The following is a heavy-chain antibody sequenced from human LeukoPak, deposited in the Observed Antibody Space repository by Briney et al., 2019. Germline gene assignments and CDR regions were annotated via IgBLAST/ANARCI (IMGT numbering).Heavy chain of an antibody. J-gene: IGHJ4*02. V-gene: IGHV3-11*04. Sequence: GGSLRLSCAASGFTFSDYYMSWIRQAPGKGLEWVSYISSSGSTIYYADSVKGRFTISRDNAKNSLYLQMNSLRAEDTAVYYCARDHHRYYYDSSGYYGVDYWGQGTLVTVSS. CDR2: ISSSGSTI. CDR1: GFTFSDYY. CDR3: ARDHHRYYYDSSGYYGVDY. D-gene: IGHD3-22*01.